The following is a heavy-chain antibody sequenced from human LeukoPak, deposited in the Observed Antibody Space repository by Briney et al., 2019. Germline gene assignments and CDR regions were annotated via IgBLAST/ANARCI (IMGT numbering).Heavy chain of an antibody. V-gene: IGHV1-8*01. D-gene: IGHD6-19*01. Sequence: ASVKVSCKASGYTFTSYDINWVRQATGQGLEWMGWMNPNSGNTGYAQKFQGRVTMTRNTSISTAYMELSSLRSEDTAVYYCARHPDAIAVAATGFDYWGQGTLVTVSS. CDR3: ARHPDAIAVAATGFDY. J-gene: IGHJ4*02. CDR2: MNPNSGNT. CDR1: GYTFTSYD.